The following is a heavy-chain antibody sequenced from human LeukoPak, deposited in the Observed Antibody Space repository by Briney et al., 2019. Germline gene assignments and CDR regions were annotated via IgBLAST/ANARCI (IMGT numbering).Heavy chain of an antibody. J-gene: IGHJ5*02. CDR1: GGSISSGGYY. CDR2: IYHSGST. Sequence: PSETLSLTCTVSGGSISSGGYYWSWIRQPPGKGLEWIGYIYHSGSTYYNPSLKSRVTISVDRSKNQFSLKLSSVTAADTAVYYCARDKNYYGSGSYHPTQSPYGWFDPWGQGTLVTVSS. D-gene: IGHD3-10*01. V-gene: IGHV4-30-2*01. CDR3: ARDKNYYGSGSYHPTQSPYGWFDP.